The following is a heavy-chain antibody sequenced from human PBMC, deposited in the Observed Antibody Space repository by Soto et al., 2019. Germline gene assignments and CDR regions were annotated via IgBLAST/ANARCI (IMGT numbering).Heavy chain of an antibody. D-gene: IGHD3-16*02. Sequence: QLRLQESGPGLVKPSETLSLTCTVSGGSISSSSYYWGWIRQPPGKGLEWIGSIYYSGSTYYNPSLKSRVTISVDTSKNQFSLKLSSVTAADTAVYYCARRLITFGGVIADPPDYWGQGTLVTVSS. CDR1: GGSISSSSYY. CDR2: IYYSGST. CDR3: ARRLITFGGVIADPPDY. J-gene: IGHJ4*02. V-gene: IGHV4-39*01.